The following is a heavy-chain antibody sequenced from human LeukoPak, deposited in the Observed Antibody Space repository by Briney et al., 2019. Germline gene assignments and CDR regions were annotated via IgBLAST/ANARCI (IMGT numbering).Heavy chain of an antibody. J-gene: IGHJ3*02. CDR2: ISAYNGNT. CDR3: ASDIAVAEAFDI. Sequence: ASVKVSCKASGYTFTSYDIHWVRQAPGQGLEWMGWISAYNGNTNYAQKLQGRVTMTTDTSTSTAYMELRSLRSDDTAVYYCASDIAVAEAFDIWGQGTMVTVSS. V-gene: IGHV1-18*01. D-gene: IGHD6-19*01. CDR1: GYTFTSYD.